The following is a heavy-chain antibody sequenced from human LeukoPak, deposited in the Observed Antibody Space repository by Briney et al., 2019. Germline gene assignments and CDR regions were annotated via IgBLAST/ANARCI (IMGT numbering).Heavy chain of an antibody. CDR1: GFSLSTSGMC. V-gene: IGHV2-70*11. D-gene: IGHD4-23*01. J-gene: IGHJ3*02. CDR2: IDWDDDK. Sequence: SGPTLVNPTQTLTLTCTFSGFSLSTSGMCVSWIRQPPGKALEWLARIDWDDDKYYSTSLKTRLTISKDTSKNHVVLTMTNMDPLDTATYYCARIRRTTVVTAGAFDIWGQGTMVTVSS. CDR3: ARIRRTTVVTAGAFDI.